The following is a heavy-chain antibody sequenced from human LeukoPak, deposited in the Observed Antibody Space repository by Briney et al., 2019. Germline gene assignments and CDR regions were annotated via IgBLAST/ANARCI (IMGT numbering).Heavy chain of an antibody. D-gene: IGHD5-24*01. CDR2: ISAYSGNT. CDR1: GYTFTSYV. Sequence: ASVKVSCKASGYTFTSYVISWVRQAPGQGLEWMGWISAYSGNTNYAQKLQGRVTMTTDTSTSTAYMELSSLRSEDTAVYYCARSRDGYNSSPLDYWGQGTLVTVSS. J-gene: IGHJ4*02. V-gene: IGHV1-18*01. CDR3: ARSRDGYNSSPLDY.